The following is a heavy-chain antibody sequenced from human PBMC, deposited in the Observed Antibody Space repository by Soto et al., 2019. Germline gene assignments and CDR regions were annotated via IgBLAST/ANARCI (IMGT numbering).Heavy chain of an antibody. Sequence: SGPTLVKPTQTLTLTCTFSGFSLSTSGVGVGWIRQPPGKALEWLALIYWNDDKRYSPSLKTRLTITKDTSKNQVVLTMTNMDPVDTATYYCAHRLNTAVAGYFDYWGQGTLVTVSS. CDR1: GFSLSTSGVG. D-gene: IGHD6-19*01. V-gene: IGHV2-5*01. CDR3: AHRLNTAVAGYFDY. J-gene: IGHJ4*02. CDR2: IYWNDDK.